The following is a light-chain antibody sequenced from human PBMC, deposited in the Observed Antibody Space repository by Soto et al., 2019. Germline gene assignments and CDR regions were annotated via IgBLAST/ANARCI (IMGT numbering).Light chain of an antibody. J-gene: IGKJ5*01. V-gene: IGKV3-15*01. CDR2: GSF. CDR3: QQYNDRPPIT. Sequence: EMVLTQSPGTLSLSPGERATLSCRASQSVSSSYLAWYQQKPGQAPRLLIVGSFARATGIPARFSGSGSGSEFTLTISGLQSEDFAVYYCQQYNDRPPITFGQGTRLEIK. CDR1: QSVSSSY.